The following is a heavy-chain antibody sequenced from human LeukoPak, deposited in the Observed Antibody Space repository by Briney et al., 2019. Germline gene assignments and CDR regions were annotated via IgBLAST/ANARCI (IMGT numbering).Heavy chain of an antibody. J-gene: IGHJ6*03. V-gene: IGHV4-59*01. Sequence: SETLSLTCTVSGGSISSYYWSWIRRPPGKGLEWIGYVYYSGSTNYNPSLKSRVTISVDTSKNQFSLKLSSVTAADTAVYYCARETSQKGAHYMDVWGKGTTVTISS. CDR2: VYYSGST. CDR3: ARETSQKGAHYMDV. D-gene: IGHD3-16*01. CDR1: GGSISSYY.